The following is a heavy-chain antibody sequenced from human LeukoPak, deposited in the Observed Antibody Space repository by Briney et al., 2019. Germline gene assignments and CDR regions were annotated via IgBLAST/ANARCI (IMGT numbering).Heavy chain of an antibody. CDR1: GGSISSSSSY. V-gene: IGHV4-39*01. Sequence: PSETLSLTCTVSGGSISSSSSYWGWIRQPPGKGLEWIGNFYYSGGTYYNPSLKSRVSISVDTSKNQFSLKLSSVTAADTAVYYCARRSEGGDYLFDYWGQGTLVTVSS. J-gene: IGHJ4*02. D-gene: IGHD4-17*01. CDR2: FYYSGGT. CDR3: ARRSEGGDYLFDY.